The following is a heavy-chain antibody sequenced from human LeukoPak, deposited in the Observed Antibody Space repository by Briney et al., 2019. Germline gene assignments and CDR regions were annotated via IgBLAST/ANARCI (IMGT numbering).Heavy chain of an antibody. CDR1: GFTFSSYW. CDR2: IKQDGSEK. D-gene: IGHD3-10*01. Sequence: PGGSLRLSCAASGFTFSSYWMSWVRQAPGKGLEWVANIKQDGSEKYYVDSVKGRFTISRDNAKNSLYLQMNSLRAEDTAVYYCARAWGYSFGEFEGPFDYWGQGTLVTVSS. V-gene: IGHV3-7*01. J-gene: IGHJ4*02. CDR3: ARAWGYSFGEFEGPFDY.